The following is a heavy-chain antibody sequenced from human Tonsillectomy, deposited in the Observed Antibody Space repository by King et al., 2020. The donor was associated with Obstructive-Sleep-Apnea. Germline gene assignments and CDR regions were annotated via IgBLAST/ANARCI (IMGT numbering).Heavy chain of an antibody. D-gene: IGHD4-23*01. Sequence: QLQESGPGLVKPSETLSLTCTVSGGSISSSIYSWGWIRQPPGKGLEWIGSIYYSCSTYYNPSLKSRVTISLDTSKNQFSLKLSSLTAADTAVYYCARDDYGDNSRYFDYWGQGSLVTVSS. CDR1: GGSISSSIYS. CDR3: ARDDYGDNSRYFDY. V-gene: IGHV4-39*07. CDR2: IYYSCST. J-gene: IGHJ4*02.